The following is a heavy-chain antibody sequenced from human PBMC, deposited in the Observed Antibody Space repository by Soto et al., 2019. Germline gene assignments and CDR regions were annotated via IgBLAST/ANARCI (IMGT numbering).Heavy chain of an antibody. V-gene: IGHV4-34*01. Sequence: SETLSLTCAVYGGSFSGYYWTWIRQPPGTGLEWIGEINHSGSTNYNPSLKSRVTISVDTSKNQFSLKLTSVTAADTAVYYCARTNRGQGFDFWGQGTLVTVSS. D-gene: IGHD3-16*02. CDR3: ARTNRGQGFDF. J-gene: IGHJ4*02. CDR1: GGSFSGYY. CDR2: INHSGST.